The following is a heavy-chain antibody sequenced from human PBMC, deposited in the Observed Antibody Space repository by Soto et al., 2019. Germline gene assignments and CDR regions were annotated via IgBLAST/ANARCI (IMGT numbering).Heavy chain of an antibody. Sequence: EVQLVESGGGLVQPGGSLRLSCAASGFTVSRYYMTWVRQAQGKGLEWVSVTHTGGGALYADSVKGRFTISRQESKNTVYPQMNSPRPEDTALDFCAGEGLAAPASGEHAFDIWGHGTMVTVSS. CDR1: GFTVSRYY. CDR3: AGEGLAAPASGEHAFDI. J-gene: IGHJ3*02. D-gene: IGHD6-13*01. V-gene: IGHV3-53*04. CDR2: THTGGGA.